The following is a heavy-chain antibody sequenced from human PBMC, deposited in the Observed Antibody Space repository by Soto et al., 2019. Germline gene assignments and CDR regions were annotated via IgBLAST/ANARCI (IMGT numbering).Heavy chain of an antibody. CDR1: GFTFSSYA. D-gene: IGHD3-3*01. Sequence: GGSLRLSCAGSGFTFSSYAMSWVRQAPGKGLEWVSVISGSGGSTYYADSVKGRFTISRDNSKNTLYLQMNSLRAEDTAVYYCAKGGTFFGVLITHPFDYWGQGTLVTVSS. V-gene: IGHV3-23*01. J-gene: IGHJ4*02. CDR2: ISGSGGST. CDR3: AKGGTFFGVLITHPFDY.